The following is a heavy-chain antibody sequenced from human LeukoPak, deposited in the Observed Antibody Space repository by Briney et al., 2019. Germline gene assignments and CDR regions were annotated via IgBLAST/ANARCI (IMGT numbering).Heavy chain of an antibody. CDR1: GGTFSSYA. D-gene: IGHD6-19*01. CDR3: ARGYSSGWPFDY. J-gene: IGHJ4*02. Sequence: SVKASCTASGGTFSSYAISWVRQAPGQGLEWMGGIIPIFGTANYAQKFQGRVTITADESTSTAYMELSSLRSEDTAVYYCARGYSSGWPFDYWGQGTLVTVSS. CDR2: IIPIFGTA. V-gene: IGHV1-69*13.